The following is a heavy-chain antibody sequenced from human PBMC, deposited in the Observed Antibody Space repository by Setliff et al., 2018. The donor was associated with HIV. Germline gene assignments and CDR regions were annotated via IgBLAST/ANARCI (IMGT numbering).Heavy chain of an antibody. CDR2: IYYSGSS. CDR1: GGSISSYY. CDR3: AGGDLYGDYAFSY. Sequence: PSETLSLTCTVSGGSISSYYWSVFRQPPGKGLEWIGYIYYSGSSNYNPSLKSRVTISVDTSNNQFSLKLSSVTAADTAVYYCAGGDLYGDYAFSYWGQGTLVTFSS. J-gene: IGHJ4*02. D-gene: IGHD4-17*01. V-gene: IGHV4-59*03.